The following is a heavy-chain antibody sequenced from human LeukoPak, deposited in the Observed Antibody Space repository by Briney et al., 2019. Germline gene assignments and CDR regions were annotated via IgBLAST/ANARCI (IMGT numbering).Heavy chain of an antibody. Sequence: GASVKVSCKVSGYSLTELSMHWVRQAPGKGPEWMGGFDPADGEIIYPQKFQGRVTMTEDTSSDTAYIELSGLRFEDTAVYYCAAGEWEQLLNYWGQGTLVTVSS. CDR3: AAGEWEQLLNY. CDR2: FDPADGEI. CDR1: GYSLTELS. D-gene: IGHD1/OR15-1a*01. J-gene: IGHJ4*02. V-gene: IGHV1-24*01.